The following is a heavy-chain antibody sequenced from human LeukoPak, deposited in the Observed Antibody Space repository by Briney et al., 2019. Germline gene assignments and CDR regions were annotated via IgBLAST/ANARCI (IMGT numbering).Heavy chain of an antibody. D-gene: IGHD4-17*01. CDR1: GFTFGSYS. J-gene: IGHJ4*02. CDR2: ISSSSSYI. Sequence: TGGSLRLSCAASGFTFGSYSMNWVRQAPGKGLEWVSSISSSSSYIYYADSVKGRFTISRDNAKNSLYLQMNSLRAEDTAVYYCARDRGDYFDYWGQGTLVTVSS. V-gene: IGHV3-21*01. CDR3: ARDRGDYFDY.